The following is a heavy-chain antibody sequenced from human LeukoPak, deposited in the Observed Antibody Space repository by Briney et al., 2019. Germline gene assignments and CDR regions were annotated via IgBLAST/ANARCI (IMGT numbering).Heavy chain of an antibody. V-gene: IGHV3-30*02. CDR3: ARSPYYDFWSGYPYYYYYYMDV. CDR2: IRYDGSNK. CDR1: GFTFSSYG. Sequence: PGGSLRLSCAASGFTFSSYGMHWVRQAPGKGLEWVAFIRYDGSNKYYADSVKGRFTISRDNSKNTLYLQMNSLRAEDTAVYYCARSPYYDFWSGYPYYYYYYMDVWGKGTTVTVSS. J-gene: IGHJ6*03. D-gene: IGHD3-3*01.